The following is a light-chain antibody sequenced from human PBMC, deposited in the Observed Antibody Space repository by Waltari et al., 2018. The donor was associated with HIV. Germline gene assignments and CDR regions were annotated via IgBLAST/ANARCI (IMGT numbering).Light chain of an antibody. CDR3: QSYDSSLSGDVI. V-gene: IGLV1-40*01. J-gene: IGLJ2*01. CDR1: SSNIGAGYD. Sequence: QSVLTQPPSVSGAPGQRVTISCTGSSSNIGAGYDVHWYPQLPGTAPKLLIYGNNNRPSGVPDRFSGSKSGTSASLAITGLRAADEADYYCQSYDSSLSGDVIFGGGTTLTVL. CDR2: GNN.